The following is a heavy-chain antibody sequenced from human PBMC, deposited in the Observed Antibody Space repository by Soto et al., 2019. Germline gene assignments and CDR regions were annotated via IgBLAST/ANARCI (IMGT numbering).Heavy chain of an antibody. J-gene: IGHJ4*02. Sequence: SETLSLTCAVYGGSFSGYYWSWIRQPPGEGLEWIGEINHSGSTNYNPSLKSRVTISVDTSKNQFSLRLSSVSAAYTAVYYCARGNLSDYVWGSYRYHLDYWGQGAVVTASS. CDR1: GGSFSGYY. CDR3: ARGNLSDYVWGSYRYHLDY. D-gene: IGHD3-16*02. CDR2: INHSGST. V-gene: IGHV4-34*01.